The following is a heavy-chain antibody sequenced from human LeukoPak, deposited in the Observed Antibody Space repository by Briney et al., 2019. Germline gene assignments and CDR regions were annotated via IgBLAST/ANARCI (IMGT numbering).Heavy chain of an antibody. CDR3: ARVLYGSGSYYNFFDY. Sequence: SETLSLICTVSGGSISSSSYYWGWIRQPPGKGLGWIRYIYHSGSTYYNPSLKSRVTISVDRSKNQFSLKLSSVTAADTAVYYCARVLYGSGSYYNFFDYWGQGTLVTVSS. CDR1: GGSISSSSYY. J-gene: IGHJ4*02. CDR2: IYHSGST. V-gene: IGHV4-30-2*01. D-gene: IGHD3-10*01.